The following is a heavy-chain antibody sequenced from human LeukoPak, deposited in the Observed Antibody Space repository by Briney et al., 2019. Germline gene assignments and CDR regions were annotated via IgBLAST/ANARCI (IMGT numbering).Heavy chain of an antibody. Sequence: GGSQRLSCAASGFTFSSYAMSWVRQAPGKGLEWVSAISGSGGSTYYADSVKGRFTISRDNSKNTLYLQMNSLRAEDTAVYYCAREGSSWYFGGIGSYFNYWGQGTLVTVSS. CDR2: ISGSGGST. D-gene: IGHD6-13*01. CDR3: AREGSSWYFGGIGSYFNY. V-gene: IGHV3-23*01. J-gene: IGHJ4*02. CDR1: GFTFSSYA.